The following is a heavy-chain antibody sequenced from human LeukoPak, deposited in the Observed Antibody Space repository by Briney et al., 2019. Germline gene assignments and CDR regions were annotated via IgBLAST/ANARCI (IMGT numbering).Heavy chain of an antibody. CDR1: GFTFDDYA. CDR3: AKDIISGASGSLDY. J-gene: IGHJ4*02. D-gene: IGHD3-10*01. Sequence: PGWSLRLSCAASGFTFDDYAMHWVRLAPGKGLEWVAGISWNSCSLVYADSVTGQFTISRNNSKNSLYLQMNSLRAEDTALYYCAKDIISGASGSLDYWGQGTLVTVSS. V-gene: IGHV3-9*01. CDR2: ISWNSCSL.